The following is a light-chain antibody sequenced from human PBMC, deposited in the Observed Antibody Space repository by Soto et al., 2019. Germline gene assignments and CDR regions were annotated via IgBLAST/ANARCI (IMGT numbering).Light chain of an antibody. Sequence: EILLTQSPDNLSLSPGERATLSCRAAQSVGTRLAWYQHKTGQAPRLLISGASSRATGIPDRFTGSGSETSFTRTISRLEPEDFALYYCQHYQSGHPITFGQGTRLEIK. V-gene: IGKV3-20*01. J-gene: IGKJ5*01. CDR1: QSVGTR. CDR2: GAS. CDR3: QHYQSGHPIT.